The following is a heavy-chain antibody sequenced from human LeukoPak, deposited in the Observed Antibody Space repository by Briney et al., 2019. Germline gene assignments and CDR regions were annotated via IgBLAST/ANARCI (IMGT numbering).Heavy chain of an antibody. Sequence: GGSLRLSCAASGFTFSSYAMHWVRQAPGKGLEWVSAISGSGGSTYYADSVKGRFTISRDNSKNTLCLQMNSLRAEDTAVYYCAKDGITGTTGRSYFDYWGQGTLVTVSS. V-gene: IGHV3-23*01. CDR3: AKDGITGTTGRSYFDY. D-gene: IGHD1-20*01. CDR2: ISGSGGST. J-gene: IGHJ4*02. CDR1: GFTFSSYA.